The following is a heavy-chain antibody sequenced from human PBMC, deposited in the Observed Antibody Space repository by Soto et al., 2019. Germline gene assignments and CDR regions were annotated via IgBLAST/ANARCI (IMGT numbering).Heavy chain of an antibody. V-gene: IGHV4-39*01. CDR2: IYYGGSP. D-gene: IGHD3-22*01. CDR1: GGSISSSTYY. Sequence: QLQLQESGPGLVKPSETLSLTCTVSGGSISSSTYYWGWIRQPPGQGLEWIGNIYYGGSPYYNPSLKSRGTVSVDTSKNQFSLKLSSVTAADTAVYSCARQSGSGYYTVAYWGQGTLVTVSS. CDR3: ARQSGSGYYTVAY. J-gene: IGHJ4*02.